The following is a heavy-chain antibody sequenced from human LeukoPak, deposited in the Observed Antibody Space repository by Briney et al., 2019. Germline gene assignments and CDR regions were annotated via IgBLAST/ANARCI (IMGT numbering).Heavy chain of an antibody. CDR2: MNPNSGNT. CDR3: ARGWRPYYYGMDV. D-gene: IGHD1-1*01. V-gene: IGHV1-8*01. CDR1: GYTFTSYD. J-gene: IGHJ6*02. Sequence: ASVKVSCKASGYTFTSYDINWVRQAPGQGLEWMAWMNPNSGNTGYVQKFRGRLTMTRDTSIGTAYMELSSLRSEDTAVYYCARGWRPYYYGMDVWGQGTTVTVSS.